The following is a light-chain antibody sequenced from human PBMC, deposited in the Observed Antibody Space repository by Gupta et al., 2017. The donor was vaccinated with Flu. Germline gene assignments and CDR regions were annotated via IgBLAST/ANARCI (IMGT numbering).Light chain of an antibody. J-gene: IGLJ3*02. CDR1: STSKN. CDR3: VLYMSSGWV. Sequence: STSKNPHWYQQNPGQAPRLVIYRTSNRSSGIPERFSGSNPGNKATLTITRAQADDEADYYCVLYMSSGWVFGGGTKLTVL. V-gene: IGLV8-61*01. CDR2: RTS.